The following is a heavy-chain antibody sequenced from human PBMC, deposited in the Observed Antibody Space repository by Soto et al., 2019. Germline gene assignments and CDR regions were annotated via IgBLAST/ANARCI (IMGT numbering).Heavy chain of an antibody. V-gene: IGHV4-59*01. J-gene: IGHJ4*02. D-gene: IGHD6-19*01. CDR1: GDFRTTYY. CDR2: SFYSRHT. CDR3: ARSPQYRSGWKGGFDY. Sequence: ETLSLTCDGSGDFRTTYYWNCIRQSPGKGLEWIGYSFYSRHTNDNPSLRGRATISVDTSKNQVFVRLSSVTAAATAVYYCARSPQYRSGWKGGFDYWGQGTLVTVS.